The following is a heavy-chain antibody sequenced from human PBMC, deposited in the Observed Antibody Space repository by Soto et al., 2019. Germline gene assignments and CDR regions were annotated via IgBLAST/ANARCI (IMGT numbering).Heavy chain of an antibody. J-gene: IGHJ4*02. CDR1: GYSFTSYG. V-gene: IGHV1-18*01. Sequence: QVQLVQYGGEVKKPGASVKVSCRASGYSFTSYGITWVRQARGQGVEWMGWISAYNGNTNYAQKFQGRVTMTTDTSTSTAYMELRSLRSDDTAVYYCARDRGYSGYGDYWGQGTLVTVSS. CDR3: ARDRGYSGYGDY. D-gene: IGHD5-12*01. CDR2: ISAYNGNT.